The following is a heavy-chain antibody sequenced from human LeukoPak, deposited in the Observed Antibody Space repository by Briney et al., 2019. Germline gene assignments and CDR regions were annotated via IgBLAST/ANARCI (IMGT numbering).Heavy chain of an antibody. V-gene: IGHV3-21*01. CDR1: GFTFSNYS. CDR2: ISSNSKCI. CDR3: AELGITMIGGV. J-gene: IGHJ6*04. Sequence: GGSLRLSRAASGFTFSNYSMNWVRQAPGKGLEWVPSISSNSKCIYYADSVKGRFTISRDNAKNSLYLQMNSLRAEDTAVYYCAELGITMIGGVWGKGTTVTISS. D-gene: IGHD3-10*02.